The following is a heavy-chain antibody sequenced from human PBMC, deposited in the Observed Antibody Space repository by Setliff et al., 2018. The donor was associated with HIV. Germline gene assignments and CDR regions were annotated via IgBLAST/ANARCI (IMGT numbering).Heavy chain of an antibody. CDR3: ARNRHSTSPYYFDY. V-gene: IGHV1-18*01. CDR1: DYTLTSYG. CDR2: ISGYRDT. J-gene: IGHJ4*02. D-gene: IGHD6-13*01. Sequence: ASVKVSCKASDYTLTSYGFTWVRQAPGQGLEWMGWISGYRDTNYAQKFQGRVTMTVDTSTSTAYMELRSLRSDDTAVYYCARNRHSTSPYYFDYWGQGTPVTVSS.